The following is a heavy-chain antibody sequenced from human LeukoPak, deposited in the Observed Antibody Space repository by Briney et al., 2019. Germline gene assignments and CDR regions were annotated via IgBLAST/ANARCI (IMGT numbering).Heavy chain of an antibody. Sequence: ASVKVSCKASGYTFTGYYMHWVRQAPGQGLEWMGIINPSGGSTSYAQKFQGRVTMTRDTSTSTVCVELSSLRSEDTAVYYCARIMLDTAMAIDAFDIWGQGTMVTVSS. J-gene: IGHJ3*02. CDR1: GYTFTGYY. CDR3: ARIMLDTAMAIDAFDI. D-gene: IGHD5-18*01. CDR2: INPSGGST. V-gene: IGHV1-46*01.